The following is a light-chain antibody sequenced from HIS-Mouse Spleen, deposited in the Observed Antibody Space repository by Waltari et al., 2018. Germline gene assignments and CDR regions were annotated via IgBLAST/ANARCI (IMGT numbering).Light chain of an antibody. V-gene: IGKV3-15*01. CDR3: QQYNNWPPRT. CDR2: GAS. Sequence: EIVMTQSPATLSVSPGERATLSCRASQRVSSNLAMYQQKPGQAPRLLIYGASTRATGIPARCSGSGSGTEFTLTISSMQSEDFAVYYCQQYNNWPPRTFGQGTKVEIK. CDR1: QRVSSN. J-gene: IGKJ1*01.